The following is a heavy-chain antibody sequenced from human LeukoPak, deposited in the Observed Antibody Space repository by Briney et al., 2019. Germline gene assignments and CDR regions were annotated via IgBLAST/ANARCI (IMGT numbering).Heavy chain of an antibody. J-gene: IGHJ3*02. CDR3: ARSLDAFDI. V-gene: IGHV1-18*01. CDR2: ISAYNGNT. Sequence: GASVKVSCKASGYTFTSYGISWVRQAPGQGLEWMGWISAYNGNTNYAQKLQGRVTMTTDTSTSTVYMELSSLRSEDTAVYYCARSLDAFDIWGQGTMVTVSS. CDR1: GYTFTSYG.